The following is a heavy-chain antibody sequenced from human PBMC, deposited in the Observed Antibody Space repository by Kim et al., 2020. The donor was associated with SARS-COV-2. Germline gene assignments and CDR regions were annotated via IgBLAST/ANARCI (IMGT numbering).Heavy chain of an antibody. CDR3: ATVVGLYYYGMAV. CDR1: GGSISSSNW. V-gene: IGHV4-4*02. CDR2: IYHSGST. J-gene: IGHJ6*02. Sequence: SETLSLTCAVSGGSISSSNWWSWVRQPPGKGLVWIGEIYHSGSTNYNHSLKSRVTISVDKSKNQFSLKLSSVTAADTAVYYCATVVGLYYYGMAVWGQGTPVTVFS. D-gene: IGHD2-21*01.